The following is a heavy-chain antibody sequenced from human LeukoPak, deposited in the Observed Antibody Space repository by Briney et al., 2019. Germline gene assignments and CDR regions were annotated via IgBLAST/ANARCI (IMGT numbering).Heavy chain of an antibody. V-gene: IGHV3-7*01. Sequence: PGGSLRLSCAASGFTFRDYWMSWVRQAPGKGLEWVANIKHDGSEKYYVASVKGRFTISRDNPKNSLYLQMNSLRAADTVVYYCARVRITMVRGVTNFDYWGQETLVTVSS. D-gene: IGHD3-10*01. CDR3: ARVRITMVRGVTNFDY. J-gene: IGHJ4*02. CDR1: GFTFRDYW. CDR2: IKHDGSEK.